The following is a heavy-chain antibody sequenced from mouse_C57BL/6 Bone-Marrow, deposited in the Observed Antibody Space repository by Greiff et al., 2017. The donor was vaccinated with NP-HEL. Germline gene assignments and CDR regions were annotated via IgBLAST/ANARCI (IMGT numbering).Heavy chain of an antibody. D-gene: IGHD2-2*01. V-gene: IGHV5-17*01. CDR2: ISSGSSTI. CDR1: GFTFSDYG. CDR3: ARNGSDY. J-gene: IGHJ2*01. Sequence: DVKLVESGGGLVKPGGSLKLSCAASGFTFSDYGMHWVRQAPEKGLEWVAYISSGSSTIYYVDTVKGRFTISRDNAKNTLFLQKTSLRAEDTAMYYCARNGSDYWGQGTTLTVSS.